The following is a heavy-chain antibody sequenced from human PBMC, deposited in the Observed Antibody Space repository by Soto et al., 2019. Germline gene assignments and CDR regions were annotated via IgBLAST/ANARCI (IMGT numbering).Heavy chain of an antibody. D-gene: IGHD3-3*01. V-gene: IGHV1-69*08. CDR2: IIPLLDTT. J-gene: IGHJ4*02. Sequence: GASVKVSCKTSGGTFSNDIITXXXXXXXQGLEWMGRIIPLLDTTNYAQKFQGRVTITADESTSTAYMELSSLRSEDTAVYYCARIGHDFWSGYPFDYWGQGTLVTVSS. CDR1: GGTFSNDI. CDR3: ARIGHDFWSGYPFDY.